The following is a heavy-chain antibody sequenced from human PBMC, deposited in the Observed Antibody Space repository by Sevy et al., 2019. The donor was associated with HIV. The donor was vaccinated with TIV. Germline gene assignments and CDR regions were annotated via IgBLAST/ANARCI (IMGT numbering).Heavy chain of an antibody. CDR1: GYTLTELS. D-gene: IGHD2-15*01. Sequence: ASVKVSCKVSGYTLTELSMHWVRQAPGKGLEWMGGFDPEDGETIYAQKFQGRVTMTEDTSTDTAYMELSSLRSEDTAVYYCATDRGIGSGLKPVDYWGQGTLVTVSS. CDR3: ATDRGIGSGLKPVDY. J-gene: IGHJ4*02. CDR2: FDPEDGET. V-gene: IGHV1-24*01.